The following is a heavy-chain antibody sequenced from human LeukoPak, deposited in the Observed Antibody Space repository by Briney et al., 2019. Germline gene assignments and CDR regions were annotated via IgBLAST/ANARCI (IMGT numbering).Heavy chain of an antibody. J-gene: IGHJ4*02. Sequence: PSETLSLTCTVSGGSISSYYWSWIRQPPGKGLEWIGYIYYSGSTNYNPSLKSRVTISVDTSKNQFSLNLSSVTAADTAVYYCAREGSPDLSGSYSALDYWGQGTLVTVSS. D-gene: IGHD1-26*01. CDR3: AREGSPDLSGSYSALDY. CDR1: GGSISSYY. V-gene: IGHV4-59*12. CDR2: IYYSGST.